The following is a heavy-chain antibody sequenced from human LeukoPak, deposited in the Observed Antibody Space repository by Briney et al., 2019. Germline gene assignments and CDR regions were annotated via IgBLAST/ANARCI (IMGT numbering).Heavy chain of an antibody. CDR3: ARDAGRTRHNWNSLFDY. Sequence: GGSLRLSCAASGFTFSSYSMNWVRQAPGKGLEWVSSISSSSSYIYYADSVKGRFTISRDNAKNSLYLQMNSLRAEDTAVYYCARDAGRTRHNWNSLFDYWGQGTLVTVSS. J-gene: IGHJ4*02. CDR1: GFTFSSYS. V-gene: IGHV3-21*01. CDR2: ISSSSSYI. D-gene: IGHD1-7*01.